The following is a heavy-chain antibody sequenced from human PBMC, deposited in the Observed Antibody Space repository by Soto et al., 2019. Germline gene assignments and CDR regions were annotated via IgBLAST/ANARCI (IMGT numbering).Heavy chain of an antibody. D-gene: IGHD5-12*01. V-gene: IGHV3-48*02. CDR1: GFTFSSYS. CDR2: ISSSSSTI. CDR3: ARTLQWLLYYFDY. Sequence: EVQLVESGGGLVQPGGSLSLSCAASGFTFSSYSMNWVRQAPGKGLEWVSYISSSSSTIYYADSVKGRFTIPRDNAKSSLYLQMNSLRDEDTAVYYCARTLQWLLYYFDYWGQGTLVTVSS. J-gene: IGHJ4*02.